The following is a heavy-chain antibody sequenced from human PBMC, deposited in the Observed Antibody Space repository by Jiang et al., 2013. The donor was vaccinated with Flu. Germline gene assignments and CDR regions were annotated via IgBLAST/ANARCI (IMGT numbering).Heavy chain of an antibody. J-gene: IGHJ6*02. CDR2: ISSSGSTI. Sequence: VQLLESGGGLVKPGGSLRLSCAASGFTFSDYYMSWIRQAPGKGLEWVSYISSSGSTIYYADSVKGRFTISRDNAKNSLYLQMNSLRAEDTAVYYCARDQCSSTSCYGGYYYYGMDVWGQGTTVTVS. CDR1: GFTFSDYY. CDR3: ARDQCSSTSCYGGYYYYGMDV. V-gene: IGHV3-11*01. D-gene: IGHD2-2*01.